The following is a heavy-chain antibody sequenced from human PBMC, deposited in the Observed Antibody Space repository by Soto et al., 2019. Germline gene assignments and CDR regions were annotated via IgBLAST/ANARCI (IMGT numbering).Heavy chain of an antibody. CDR2: IYSGGST. CDR3: ARYRWDELIEYYGMHV. V-gene: IGHV3-53*02. Sequence: EVQLVETGGGLIQPGGSLRLSCAASGFTVSSNYMSWVRQAPGKGLEWVSVIYSGGSTYYPDSVKGRFTISRDNSKNTLYLQMNSLRAEDTAVYYCARYRWDELIEYYGMHVWGQGTTVTVSS. J-gene: IGHJ6*02. D-gene: IGHD1-26*01. CDR1: GFTVSSNY.